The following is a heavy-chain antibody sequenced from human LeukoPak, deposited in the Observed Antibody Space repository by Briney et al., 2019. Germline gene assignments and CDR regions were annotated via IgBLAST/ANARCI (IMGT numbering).Heavy chain of an antibody. CDR1: GFTFTSYW. D-gene: IGHD2-8*01. CDR3: AKDLIH. CDR2: IRYDGSNK. V-gene: IGHV3-30*02. J-gene: IGHJ4*02. Sequence: GGSLRLSCAASGFTFTSYWMGWVRQAPGKGLEWVAFIRYDGSNKYYADSVKGRFTISRDNSKNTLYLQVNSLRAEDTAVYYCAKDLIHWGQGTLVTVSS.